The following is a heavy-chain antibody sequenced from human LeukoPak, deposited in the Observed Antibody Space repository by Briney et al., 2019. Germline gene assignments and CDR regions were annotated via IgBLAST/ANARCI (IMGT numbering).Heavy chain of an antibody. Sequence: SETLSLTCTVSGGSISSYYWSWIRQPPGKGLEWIGYIYYSGSTNYNPSLKSRVTISVDTSKNQFSLKLSSVTAADTAVYYCARHVRHSYGKFDYWGQGTLVTVSS. V-gene: IGHV4-59*08. D-gene: IGHD5-18*01. CDR1: GGSISSYY. CDR2: IYYSGST. CDR3: ARHVRHSYGKFDY. J-gene: IGHJ4*02.